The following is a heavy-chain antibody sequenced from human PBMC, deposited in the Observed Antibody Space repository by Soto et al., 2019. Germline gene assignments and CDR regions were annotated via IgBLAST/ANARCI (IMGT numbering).Heavy chain of an antibody. V-gene: IGHV4-4*02. J-gene: IGHJ6*02. D-gene: IGHD3-22*01. CDR1: GGSISSSNW. Sequence: PSETRSRTCPVSGGSISSSNWWGFVRQPPGKGLECIGEIYHSGSTNYNPSLKSRVTISVDKSKNQFSLKLSSVTAADTAVYYCARRRITMIVVSPYGMDVWGQGTTVTVSS. CDR2: IYHSGST. CDR3: ARRRITMIVVSPYGMDV.